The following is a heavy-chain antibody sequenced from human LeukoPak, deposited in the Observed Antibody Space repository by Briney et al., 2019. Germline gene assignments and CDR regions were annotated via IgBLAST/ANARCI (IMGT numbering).Heavy chain of an antibody. D-gene: IGHD3-10*01. CDR1: GFTFSNYG. J-gene: IGHJ6*02. CDR3: ASPRRDGSYYYYGMDV. Sequence: GGSLRLSCAVSGFTFSNYGMQWVRRAPGKGLEWVAVISFDGSNEYYADSVKGRFTISRDNSKNTQYLQMHSLRAEDTAVYYCASPRRDGSYYYYGMDVWGQGTTVTVSS. CDR2: ISFDGSNE. V-gene: IGHV3-30*03.